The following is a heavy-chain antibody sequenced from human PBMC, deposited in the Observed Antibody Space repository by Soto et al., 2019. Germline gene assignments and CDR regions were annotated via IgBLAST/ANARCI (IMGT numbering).Heavy chain of an antibody. V-gene: IGHV1-69*01. D-gene: IGHD3-10*01. J-gene: IGHJ3*02. Sequence: QVQLVQSGAEVKKPGSSVKVSCKASGGTFSSYAISWVRQAPGQGLEWMGGIIPIFGTANYAQKFQGRVTITADESTSKAYMELSSLRSEDTAGYYCGRGGGGFGESNHDAFDIWGQGTMVTVSS. CDR3: GRGGGGFGESNHDAFDI. CDR2: IIPIFGTA. CDR1: GGTFSSYA.